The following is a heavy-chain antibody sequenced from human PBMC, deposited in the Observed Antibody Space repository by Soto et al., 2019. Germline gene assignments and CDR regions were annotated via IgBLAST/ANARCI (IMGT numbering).Heavy chain of an antibody. Sequence: AGSLRLFCTASGFTFNTHWMHWVRQAPGKGLVWVSRIYFDGITTNYADSVKGRLTVSRDNAKNTVYLHVNTLRDEDTAVYYCARGGAMGVDYWGQGTLVTVSS. CDR2: IYFDGITT. CDR1: GFTFNTHW. V-gene: IGHV3-74*01. D-gene: IGHD1-26*01. CDR3: ARGGAMGVDY. J-gene: IGHJ4*02.